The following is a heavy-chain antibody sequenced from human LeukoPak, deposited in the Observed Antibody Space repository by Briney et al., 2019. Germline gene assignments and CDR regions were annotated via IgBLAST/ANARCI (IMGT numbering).Heavy chain of an antibody. CDR2: IYYSGST. CDR1: GGSISSSSYY. V-gene: IGHV4-39*01. D-gene: IGHD5-12*01. Sequence: SETLSLTCTVSGGSISSSSYYWGWIRQPPGKGLEWIGSIYYSGSTYYNPSLKSRVTISVDTSKYQFSLKLSSVTAADTAVYYCARLDIVATIFDYWGQGTLVTVSS. CDR3: ARLDIVATIFDY. J-gene: IGHJ4*02.